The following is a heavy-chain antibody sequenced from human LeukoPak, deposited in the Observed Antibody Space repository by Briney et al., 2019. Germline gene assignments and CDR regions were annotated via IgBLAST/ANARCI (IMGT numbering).Heavy chain of an antibody. CDR1: EGTFSSCA. J-gene: IGHJ4*02. D-gene: IGHD3-3*01. CDR3: ARARYYDFWSGYQTPDY. CDR2: IIPIFGTA. V-gene: IGHV1-69*13. Sequence: VASVKASCKASEGTFSSCAISWVRQAPGQGLEWMGGIIPIFGTANYAQKFQGRVTITADESTSTAYMELSSLRSEDTAVYYCARARYYDFWSGYQTPDYWGQGTLVTVSS.